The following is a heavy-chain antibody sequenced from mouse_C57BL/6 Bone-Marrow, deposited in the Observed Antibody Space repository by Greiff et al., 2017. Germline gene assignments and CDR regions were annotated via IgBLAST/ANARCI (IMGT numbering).Heavy chain of an antibody. V-gene: IGHV1-82*01. D-gene: IGHD2-5*01. J-gene: IGHJ2*01. Sequence: LQESGPELVKPGASVKISCKASGYAFSSSWMNWVKQRPGKGLEWIGRIYPGDGDTNYNGKFKGKATLTADKSSSTAYMQLSSLTSEDSAVYFCARDPYYSIYFDYWGQGTTLTVSS. CDR3: ARDPYYSIYFDY. CDR1: GYAFSSSW. CDR2: IYPGDGDT.